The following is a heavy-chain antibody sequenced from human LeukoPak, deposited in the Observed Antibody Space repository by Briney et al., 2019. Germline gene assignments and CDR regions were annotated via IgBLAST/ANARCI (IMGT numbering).Heavy chain of an antibody. CDR2: IYPGDSDT. V-gene: IGHV5-51*01. CDR1: GYSFTSYW. J-gene: IGHJ4*02. CDR3: ARVPTTVVTPFLPNFDY. Sequence: GESLKISCKGSGYSFTSYWIGWVRQMPGKGLEWMGIIYPGDSDTRYSPSFQGQVTISADKSISTAYLQWSSLKASDTAMYYCARVPTTVVTPFLPNFDYWGQGTLVTVSS. D-gene: IGHD4-23*01.